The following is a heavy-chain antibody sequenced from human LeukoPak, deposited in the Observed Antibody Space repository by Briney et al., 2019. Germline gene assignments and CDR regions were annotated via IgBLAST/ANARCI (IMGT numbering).Heavy chain of an antibody. CDR1: GFTFSSYA. CDR3: ARFAGTSAHLEKWLRFGDNWFDP. D-gene: IGHD5-12*01. V-gene: IGHV3-23*01. J-gene: IGHJ5*02. CDR2: ISGSGGTT. Sequence: GGSLRLSCAASGFTFSSYAMSWVRQAPGRGLEWVSGISGSGGTTYSADSMKGRFTISRDNAKNTLYLQMNSLRVEDTAVYFCARFAGTSAHLEKWLRFGDNWFDPWGQGAQVTVYS.